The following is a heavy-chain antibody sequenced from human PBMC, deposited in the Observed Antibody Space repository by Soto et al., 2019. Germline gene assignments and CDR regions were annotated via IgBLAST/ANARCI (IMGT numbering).Heavy chain of an antibody. Sequence: PSETLSLTCTVSGGSISSSSYYWGWIRQPPGKGLEWIGSIYYSGSTYYNPSLKSRVTISVDTSKNQFSLKLSSVTAADTAVYYCARPTDSSGWYFQHWGQGTLVTVSS. D-gene: IGHD3-22*01. V-gene: IGHV4-39*01. J-gene: IGHJ1*01. CDR3: ARPTDSSGWYFQH. CDR1: GGSISSSSYY. CDR2: IYYSGST.